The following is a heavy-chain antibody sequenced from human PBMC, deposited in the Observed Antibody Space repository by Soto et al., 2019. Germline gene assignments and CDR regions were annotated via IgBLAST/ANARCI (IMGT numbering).Heavy chain of an antibody. CDR2: ISYDGSNK. V-gene: IGHV3-30*18. CDR1: GSTFSSYG. Sequence: PGGSLRLSCAASGSTFSSYGMHWVRQAPGKGLEWVAVISYDGSNKYYADSVKGRFTISRDNSKNTLYLQMNSLRAEDTAVYYCAKELGITMIVVVPDLDAFDIWGQGTMVTVSS. D-gene: IGHD3-22*01. J-gene: IGHJ3*02. CDR3: AKELGITMIVVVPDLDAFDI.